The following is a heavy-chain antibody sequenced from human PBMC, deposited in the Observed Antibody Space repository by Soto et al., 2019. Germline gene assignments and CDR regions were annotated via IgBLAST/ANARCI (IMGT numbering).Heavy chain of an antibody. Sequence: SETLSLTCTGSGGSTSSSSHYWGWIRQPPGKGLEWIGSIYYSGSTYYNPSLKSRVTISVDTSKDQFSLKLTSVTAADPAVYYCARHLDYYDGSAYFDSWGQGTMVTVSS. V-gene: IGHV4-39*01. CDR3: ARHLDYYDGSAYFDS. D-gene: IGHD3-22*01. CDR1: GGSTSSSSHY. CDR2: IYYSGST. J-gene: IGHJ5*01.